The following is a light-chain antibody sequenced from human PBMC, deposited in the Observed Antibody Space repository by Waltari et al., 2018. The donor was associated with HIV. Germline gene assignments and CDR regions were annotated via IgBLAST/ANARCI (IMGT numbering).Light chain of an antibody. J-gene: IGKJ1*01. CDR2: DTS. CDR3: QQSSLTPPT. Sequence: DFQMTQSPSSLSASVGDRVTITCRASQSITSLGWYQQNPGKAPNLVIYDTSNVRSRVPSRFSGSGSGTDFTLTISGLQPEDFATYYCQQSSLTPPTFGHGTKLEV. CDR1: QSITS. V-gene: IGKV1-39*01.